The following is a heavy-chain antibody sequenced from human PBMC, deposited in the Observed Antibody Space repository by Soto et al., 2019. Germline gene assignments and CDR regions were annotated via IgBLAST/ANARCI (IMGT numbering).Heavy chain of an antibody. Sequence: SETLSLTCTISDGSISINFWNWIRQSPNKGLEWIGYIHYSGSTDHNPSLKGRVTISIDTSSNQFSLTLTSVTAADTAVYYCARGRAVTQSFYFDSWGKGTLVTVSS. J-gene: IGHJ4*02. V-gene: IGHV4-59*01. CDR2: IHYSGST. CDR1: DGSISINF. D-gene: IGHD2-21*02. CDR3: ARGRAVTQSFYFDS.